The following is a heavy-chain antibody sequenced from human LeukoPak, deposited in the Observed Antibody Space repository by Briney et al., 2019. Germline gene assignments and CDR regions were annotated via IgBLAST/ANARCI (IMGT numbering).Heavy chain of an antibody. CDR2: INPNSGGT. Sequence: ASVKVSCKASGYTFTGCYMHWVRQAPGQGLEWMGWINPNSGGTNYAQKFQGGVTMTRDTSISTAYMELSRLRSDDTAVYYCARASQITMVRGVTPIPHYWGQGTLVTVSS. V-gene: IGHV1-2*02. J-gene: IGHJ4*02. CDR3: ARASQITMVRGVTPIPHY. D-gene: IGHD3-10*01. CDR1: GYTFTGCY.